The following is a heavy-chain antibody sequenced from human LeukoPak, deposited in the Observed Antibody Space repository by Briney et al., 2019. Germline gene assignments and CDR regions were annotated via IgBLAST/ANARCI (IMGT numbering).Heavy chain of an antibody. CDR1: GYTFTSYY. J-gene: IGHJ4*02. CDR2: INPSGGST. D-gene: IGHD1-1*01. V-gene: IGHV1-46*01. CDR3: ARDERGGHFDY. Sequence: GASVKVSCKASGYTFTSYYIHWVRQAPGQGLEWMGIINPSGGSTSYAQKFQGRVTMTRDTSTSTVYMELSSLRSEDTAVYYCARDERGGHFDYWGQGTLVTVSS.